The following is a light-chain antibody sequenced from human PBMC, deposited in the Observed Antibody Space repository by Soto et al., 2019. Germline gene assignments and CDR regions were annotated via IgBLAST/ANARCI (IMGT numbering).Light chain of an antibody. V-gene: IGLV2-14*01. CDR1: SSDVGGYNY. CDR2: AVS. J-gene: IGLJ2*01. CDR3: SSYTSSTTVI. Sequence: QAVLTQPASVSGSPGQSITISCTGTSSDVGGYNYVSWYQQHPGKAPKLMIYAVSNRPSGVSNRFSGSKSDNTASLTISGLQPEDEADYYCSSYTSSTTVIFGGGTKLTVL.